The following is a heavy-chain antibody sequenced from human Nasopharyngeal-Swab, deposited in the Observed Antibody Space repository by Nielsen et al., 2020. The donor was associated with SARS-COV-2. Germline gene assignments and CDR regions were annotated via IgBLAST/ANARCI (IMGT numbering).Heavy chain of an antibody. J-gene: IGHJ4*02. CDR3: AKTYDFWSGPYYFDY. CDR1: GFPFSSYG. V-gene: IGHV3-30*18. CDR2: ISYDGSNK. D-gene: IGHD3-3*01. Sequence: GESLKISCAASGFPFSSYGMHWVRQAPGKGLEWVAVISYDGSNKYYADSVKGRFTISRDNSKNTLYLQMNSLRAEDTAVYYCAKTYDFWSGPYYFDYWGQGTLVTVSS.